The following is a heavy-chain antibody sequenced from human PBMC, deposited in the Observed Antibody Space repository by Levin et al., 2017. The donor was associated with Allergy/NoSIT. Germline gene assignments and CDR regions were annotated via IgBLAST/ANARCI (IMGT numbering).Heavy chain of an antibody. CDR1: GFTFSSYA. D-gene: IGHD4-17*01. J-gene: IGHJ6*02. Sequence: GGSLRLSCAASGFTFSSYAMHWVRQAPGKGLEWVAVISYDGSNKYYADSVKGRFTISRDNSKNTLYLQMNSLRAEDTAVYYCARDRMTTSLFEYDYGMDVWGQGTTVTVSS. CDR2: ISYDGSNK. CDR3: ARDRMTTSLFEYDYGMDV. V-gene: IGHV3-30-3*01.